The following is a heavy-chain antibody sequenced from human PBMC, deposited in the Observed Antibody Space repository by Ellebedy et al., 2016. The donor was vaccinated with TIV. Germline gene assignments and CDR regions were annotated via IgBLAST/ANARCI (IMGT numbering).Heavy chain of an antibody. CDR2: IYAGGTT. CDR1: GFTVSSNY. V-gene: IGHV3-53*01. J-gene: IGHJ3*01. CDR3: VRDRNYPNDVFDL. Sequence: GESLKISXAVSGFTVSSNYMSWVRQAPGRGLEWISVIYAGGTTDYVASVKGRFSISRDTSRSTVSLQMNSLRAEDTAPYYCVRDRNYPNDVFDLWGQGTVVTVSS. D-gene: IGHD5-24*01.